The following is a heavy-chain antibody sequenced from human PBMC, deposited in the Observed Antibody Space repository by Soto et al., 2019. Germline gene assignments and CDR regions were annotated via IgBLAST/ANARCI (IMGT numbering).Heavy chain of an antibody. J-gene: IGHJ4*02. CDR3: TPDTSAANIFDY. V-gene: IGHV3-15*01. CDR1: GFFFSSAW. D-gene: IGHD2-15*01. Sequence: LRLSCAASGFFFSSAWMNWVRQAPGKGLEWVGHIKSKGDGGTANYAAPVKGRFTISRDDSKSTLSLEMNSLKTEDTAVYYCTPDTSAANIFDYWGQGTLVTVSS. CDR2: IKSKGDGGTA.